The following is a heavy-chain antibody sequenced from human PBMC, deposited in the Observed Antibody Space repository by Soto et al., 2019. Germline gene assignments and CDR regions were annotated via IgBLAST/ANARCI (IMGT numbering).Heavy chain of an antibody. J-gene: IGHJ4*02. CDR1: GGSFSGYY. V-gene: IGHV4-34*01. D-gene: IGHD4-17*01. CDR3: APPLYYGDYQAGE. Sequence: QVQLQQWGAGLLKPSETLSLTCAVYGGSFSGYYWSWIRQPPGKGLEWIGEINHSGSTNYNPSLKSRVTISVDTSKNQFSLKLSSVTAADTAVYYCAPPLYYGDYQAGEWGQGTLVTVSS. CDR2: INHSGST.